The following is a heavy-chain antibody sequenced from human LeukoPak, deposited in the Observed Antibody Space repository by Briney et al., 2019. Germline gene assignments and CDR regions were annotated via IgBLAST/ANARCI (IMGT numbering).Heavy chain of an antibody. CDR1: GGSFSDYH. V-gene: IGHV4-34*01. Sequence: SETLSLTCAVYGGSFSDYHWSWIRQPPGKGLEWIGEVNHSGSTKYNPSLKGRVTISLDTSKNQFSLKLGSVTAADTSVYYCARGDSYPDGDVRTNWFDPWGQGTLVTVSS. D-gene: IGHD3-22*01. CDR2: VNHSGST. CDR3: ARGDSYPDGDVRTNWFDP. J-gene: IGHJ5*02.